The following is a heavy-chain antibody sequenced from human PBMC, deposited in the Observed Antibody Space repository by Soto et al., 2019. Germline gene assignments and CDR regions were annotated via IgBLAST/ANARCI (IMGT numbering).Heavy chain of an antibody. CDR3: ARVAYGACHFDS. V-gene: IGHV3-74*01. D-gene: IGHD2-21*01. J-gene: IGHJ4*02. CDR1: GFTFSSYW. CDR2: INSDGSTR. Sequence: EVQLVESGGGLVQPGGSLRLSCGASGFTFSSYWMHWVRQAPGEGLVWVSRINSDGSTRSYADSVKGRFTISRDNAKNTLFLQMNSLRAEDTAVYYCARVAYGACHFDSWGQGTLVT.